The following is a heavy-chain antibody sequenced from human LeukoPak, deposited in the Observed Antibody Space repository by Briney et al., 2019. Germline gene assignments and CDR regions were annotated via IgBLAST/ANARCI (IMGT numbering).Heavy chain of an antibody. V-gene: IGHV3-53*01. Sequence: GGSLRLSCAASGFTVSSNYMSWVRQAPGKGLEWVSVIYSGGSTYCADSVKGRFTISRDNSKNTLYLQMSSLRAEDTAVYYCARERHYYDSSGYYYFDYWGQGTLVTVSS. CDR2: IYSGGST. CDR3: ARERHYYDSSGYYYFDY. J-gene: IGHJ4*02. D-gene: IGHD3-22*01. CDR1: GFTVSSNY.